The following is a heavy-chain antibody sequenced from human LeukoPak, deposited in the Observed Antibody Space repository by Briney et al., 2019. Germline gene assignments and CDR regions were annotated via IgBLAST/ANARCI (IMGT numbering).Heavy chain of an antibody. CDR3: ANLLYYSY. CDR1: GFTFRSFG. D-gene: IGHD5/OR15-5a*01. J-gene: IGHJ4*02. CDR2: IENDGSNK. Sequence: GGSLRLSCAASGFTFRSFGMHWVCQAPGKGLEWVAFIENDGSNKYFADSVKGRFTISRDNFKSTLYLQMNNLRAEDTAVYYCANLLYYSYWGQGTLVTASS. V-gene: IGHV3-30*02.